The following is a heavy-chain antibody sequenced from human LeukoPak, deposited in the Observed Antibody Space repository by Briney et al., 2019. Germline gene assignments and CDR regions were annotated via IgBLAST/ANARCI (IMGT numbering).Heavy chain of an antibody. D-gene: IGHD1-26*01. CDR1: GFTFSSYA. CDR3: ATSGNYYLKY. CDR2: ISGSGGST. J-gene: IGHJ4*02. Sequence: PGGSLRLSCAASGFTFSSYAMSWVRQAPGKGLEWVSAISGSGGSTYYADSVKGRFTISRDNAKNALSLQMNSLRDEDTAVYYCATSGNYYLKYWGQGTLATVSS. V-gene: IGHV3-23*01.